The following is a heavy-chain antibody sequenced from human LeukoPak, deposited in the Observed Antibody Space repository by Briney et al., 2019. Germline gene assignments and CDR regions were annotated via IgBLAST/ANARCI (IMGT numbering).Heavy chain of an antibody. D-gene: IGHD6-13*01. V-gene: IGHV1-2*02. J-gene: IGHJ4*02. CDR2: INPNSGGT. Sequence: ASVKVSCKASGYTFTSYRISWVRQAPGQGLEWMGWINPNSGGTNYAQKFQGRVTMTRDTSISTAYMELSRLRSDDTAVYYCARDRGIAALRGYFDYWGQGTLVTVSS. CDR1: GYTFTSYR. CDR3: ARDRGIAALRGYFDY.